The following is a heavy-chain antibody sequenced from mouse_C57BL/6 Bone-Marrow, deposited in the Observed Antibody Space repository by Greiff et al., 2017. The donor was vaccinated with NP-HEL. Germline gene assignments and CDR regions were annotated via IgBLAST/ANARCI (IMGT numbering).Heavy chain of an antibody. CDR3: ARGWLLLLAY. D-gene: IGHD2-3*01. Sequence: EVQLQQSGPELVKPGASVKIPCKASGYTFTDYNMDWVKQSHGKSLEWIGDITPNNGGTIYNQKFKGKATLTVDTSSSTAYMELRSLTSEDTAVYYCARGWLLLLAYWGQGTLVTVSA. CDR2: ITPNNGGT. J-gene: IGHJ3*01. CDR1: GYTFTDYN. V-gene: IGHV1-18*01.